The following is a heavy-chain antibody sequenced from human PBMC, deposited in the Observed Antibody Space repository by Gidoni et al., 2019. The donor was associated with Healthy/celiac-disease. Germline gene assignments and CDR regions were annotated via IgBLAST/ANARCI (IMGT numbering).Heavy chain of an antibody. CDR2: ISWNSGSI. CDR1: GFTFDDYA. V-gene: IGHV3-9*01. J-gene: IGHJ1*01. Sequence: EVQLVESGGGLVQPGRSLRLSCAASGFTFDDYAMHWVRQAPGKGLEWVSGISWNSGSIGYADSVKGRFTISRDNAKNSLYLQMNSLRAEDTALYYCAKDIVVVPAAMGYFQHWGQGTLVTVSS. D-gene: IGHD2-2*01. CDR3: AKDIVVVPAAMGYFQH.